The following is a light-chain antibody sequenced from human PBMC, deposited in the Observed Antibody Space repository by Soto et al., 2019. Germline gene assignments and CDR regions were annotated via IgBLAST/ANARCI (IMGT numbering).Light chain of an antibody. J-gene: IGKJ5*01. CDR1: QSVSKS. CDR3: QQYNNWRPIT. V-gene: IGKV3-15*01. Sequence: EIVMTQSPATLSVSPGERATLSCRASQSVSKSLAWYQQKPGQAPRLLIFGASTRATGIPARFSGSGSETEVTLTISIRQSEDFAVYYGQQYNNWRPITFGQGTRLEIK. CDR2: GAS.